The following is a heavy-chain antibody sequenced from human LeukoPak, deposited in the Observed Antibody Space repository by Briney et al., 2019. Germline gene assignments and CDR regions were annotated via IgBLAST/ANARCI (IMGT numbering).Heavy chain of an antibody. D-gene: IGHD3-10*01. CDR1: GATFSSYA. V-gene: IGHV1-69*05. CDR2: IIPIFGTA. CDR3: ARDGPEFYYGSGSYPDY. J-gene: IGHJ4*02. Sequence: ASVKVSCKASGATFSSYAISWVRQAPGQGLEWMGGIIPIFGTANYAQKFQGRVTITTDESTSTAYMELSSLRSEDTAVYYCARDGPEFYYGSGSYPDYWGQGTLVTVSS.